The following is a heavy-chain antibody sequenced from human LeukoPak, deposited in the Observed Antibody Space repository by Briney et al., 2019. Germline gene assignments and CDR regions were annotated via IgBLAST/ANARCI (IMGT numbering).Heavy chain of an antibody. CDR3: ARTFYDSSGYYNNWYFDL. D-gene: IGHD3-22*01. V-gene: IGHV1-18*01. Sequence: GASVKVSCKASGYTFTSYGISWVRQAPGQGLEWMGWISAYNGNTNYAQKLQGRVTMTTDTSTSTAYMELRSLRSDDTAVYYCARTFYDSSGYYNNWYFDLWGRGTLVTVSS. CDR2: ISAYNGNT. CDR1: GYTFTSYG. J-gene: IGHJ2*01.